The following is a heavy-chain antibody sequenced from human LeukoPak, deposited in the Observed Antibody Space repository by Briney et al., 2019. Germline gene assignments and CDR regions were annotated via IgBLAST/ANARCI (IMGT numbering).Heavy chain of an antibody. V-gene: IGHV1-2*02. Sequence: ASVKVSCKASGYTFRDFYIHWVRQATGQGLEYVGWITPKSGDTYSPQRFQGRVTTTRDASISTAYMELSSLRSDDTAVYFCARVRLADERAWAYWGQGTLVTVSS. CDR2: ITPKSGDT. D-gene: IGHD3-3*02. CDR3: ARVRLADERAWAY. J-gene: IGHJ4*02. CDR1: GYTFRDFY.